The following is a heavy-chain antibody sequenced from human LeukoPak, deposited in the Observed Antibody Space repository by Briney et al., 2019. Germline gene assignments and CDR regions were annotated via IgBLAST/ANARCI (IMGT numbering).Heavy chain of an antibody. J-gene: IGHJ4*02. CDR1: GYSISSGYY. Sequence: ASETLSLTCAVSGYSISSGYYWGWIRQPPRKGLEWIVSFYHSGSTYYSPSLKSRVTISVDTSKNQFSLKLSSVTAADTAVYYCARGQRGYSYGIPDENDYWGQGTLVTVSS. CDR2: FYHSGST. CDR3: ARGQRGYSYGIPDENDY. V-gene: IGHV4-38-2*01. D-gene: IGHD5-18*01.